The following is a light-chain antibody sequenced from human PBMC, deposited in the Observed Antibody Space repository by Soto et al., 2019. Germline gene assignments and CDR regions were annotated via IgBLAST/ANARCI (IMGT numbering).Light chain of an antibody. J-gene: IGKJ3*01. CDR2: GAS. CDR3: QQSYSTPFT. CDR1: QSVSSR. Sequence: EIVMTQSPATLSVSPGERVTLSCRASQSVSSRLAWYQQKPGQSPRLLIYGASTRATGIPARFSGGGSGTDFTLTISSLEPEDFATYYCQQSYSTPFTFGPGTKVD. V-gene: IGKV3-15*01.